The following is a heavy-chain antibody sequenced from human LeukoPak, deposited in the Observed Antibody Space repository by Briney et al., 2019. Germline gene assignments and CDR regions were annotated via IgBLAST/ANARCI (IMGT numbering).Heavy chain of an antibody. J-gene: IGHJ4*02. CDR3: AREAYSSDFDY. CDR1: GGSFSGYY. CDR2: IYYSGST. Sequence: SETLSLTCAVYGGSFSGYYWSWIRQPPGKGLEWIGSIYYSGSTYYNPSLKSRVTISVDTSKNQFSLKLSSVTAADTAVYYCAREAYSSDFDYWGQGTLVTVSS. D-gene: IGHD6-25*01. V-gene: IGHV4-34*01.